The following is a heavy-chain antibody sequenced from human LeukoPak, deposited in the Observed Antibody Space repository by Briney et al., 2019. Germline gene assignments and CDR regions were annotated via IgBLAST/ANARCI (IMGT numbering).Heavy chain of an antibody. CDR3: ARKKDDGDYHIDY. CDR1: GFTFSSYS. Sequence: LRLSCAASGFTFSSYSMNWIRQYPGKGLLEWIGYICYTGTTYYNPSLKSRVTISVDTSEDQFSLRLRSVTAADTAVYYCARKKDDGDYHIDYWGQGTPVTVSS. D-gene: IGHD4-17*01. V-gene: IGHV4-31*02. CDR2: ICYTGTT. J-gene: IGHJ4*02.